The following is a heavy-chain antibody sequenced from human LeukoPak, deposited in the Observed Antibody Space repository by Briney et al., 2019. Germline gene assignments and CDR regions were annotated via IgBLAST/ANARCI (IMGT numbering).Heavy chain of an antibody. CDR3: AREGGVSSFDY. CDR1: GGSIDNPIYS. D-gene: IGHD6-6*01. J-gene: IGHJ4*02. CDR2: RHHSGTT. Sequence: PSQTPSLTCAVSGGSIDNPIYSWTWIRQPPGKGLEWLGYRHHSGTTFYNPSLRSRVTISVDTSKNQFSLKLSSVTAADTAVYYCAREGGVSSFDYWDQGTLVTVSS. V-gene: IGHV4-30-2*01.